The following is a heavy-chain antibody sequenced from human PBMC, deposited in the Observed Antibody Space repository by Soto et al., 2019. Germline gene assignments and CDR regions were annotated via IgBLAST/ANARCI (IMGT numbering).Heavy chain of an antibody. J-gene: IGHJ4*02. V-gene: IGHV3-53*01. CDR1: VFNFDNSY. CDR3: SRNNVAPAFVGFEY. D-gene: IGHD2-2*01. Sequence: GWSLRLSCASSVFNFDNSYMSWVRQAPGKGLEWVAILYSGGKSYYAESVRGRFTISRDISKNTLDLQMNRLTADDTAVYYCSRNNVAPAFVGFEYWGQGTLVTVSS. CDR2: LYSGGKS.